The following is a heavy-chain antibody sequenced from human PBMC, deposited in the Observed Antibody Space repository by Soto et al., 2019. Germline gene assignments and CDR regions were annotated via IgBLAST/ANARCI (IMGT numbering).Heavy chain of an antibody. CDR2: VSTSGRST. CDR3: VKQAHGLDGVAFDY. D-gene: IGHD2-15*01. J-gene: IGHJ4*02. Sequence: GGSLRLSCAASGFIFSESTIYWVRQVPGKGLEAISAVSTSGRSTYYADSVKDRFTISRDNSKNTLFLQMGSLRPEDTAIYYCVKQAHGLDGVAFDYWGQGTQVTVSS. V-gene: IGHV3-64D*06. CDR1: GFIFSEST.